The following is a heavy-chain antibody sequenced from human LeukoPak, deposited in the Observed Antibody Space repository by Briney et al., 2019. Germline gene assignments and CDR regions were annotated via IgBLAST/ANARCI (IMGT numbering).Heavy chain of an antibody. CDR3: ARYDYAGSWFDP. CDR1: GFTFSSYS. D-gene: IGHD4-23*01. Sequence: GGSLRLSCAASGFTFSSYSMNWVRQAPGKGLEWVSYISSSSTYIYYADSVKGRFTVSRDNAQNSLHLQMNSLRAEDTAVYYCARYDYAGSWFDPWGQGTLVTVSS. CDR2: ISSSSTYI. J-gene: IGHJ5*02. V-gene: IGHV3-21*01.